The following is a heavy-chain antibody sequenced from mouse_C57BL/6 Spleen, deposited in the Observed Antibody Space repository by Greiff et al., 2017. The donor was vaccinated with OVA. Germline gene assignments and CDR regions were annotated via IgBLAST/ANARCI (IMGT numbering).Heavy chain of an antibody. V-gene: IGHV5-15*01. J-gene: IGHJ4*01. CDR3: ARHELSYAMDY. CDR2: ISNLAYSI. D-gene: IGHD1-1*02. CDR1: GFTFSDYG. Sequence: EVKLVESGGGLVQPGGSLKLSCAASGFTFSDYGMAWVRQAPRQGPEWVAFISNLAYSIYYADTVTGRFTISRENAKNTLYLEMSSLRSEDTAMYYCARHELSYAMDYWGQGTSVTVSS.